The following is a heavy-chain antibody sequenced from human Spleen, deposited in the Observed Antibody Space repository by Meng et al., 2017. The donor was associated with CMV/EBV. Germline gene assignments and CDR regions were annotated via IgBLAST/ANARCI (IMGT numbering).Heavy chain of an antibody. Sequence: SETLSLTCTVSGGSISSYYWSWIRQPPGKGLEWIGYIYYSGSTNYNPSLKSRVTISVDTSKNQFSLKLSSVTAADTAVYYCARSHGEQLDADVVAIAHIDYWGQGTRVTVSS. CDR3: ARSHGEQLDADVVAIAHIDY. D-gene: IGHD2-21*01. J-gene: IGHJ4*02. CDR2: IYYSGST. CDR1: GGSISSYY. V-gene: IGHV4-59*01.